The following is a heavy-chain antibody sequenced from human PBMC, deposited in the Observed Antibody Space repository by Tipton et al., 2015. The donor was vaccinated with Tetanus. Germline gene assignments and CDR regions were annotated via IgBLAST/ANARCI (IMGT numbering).Heavy chain of an antibody. CDR1: GHNSRSYW. V-gene: IGHV5-51*01. D-gene: IGHD3-10*01. CDR2: ISPGDSDA. J-gene: IGHJ5*02. CDR3: ARLPKHYSASGSA. Sequence: QSGPEVKKPGESLKMSCKISGHNSRSYWISWVRQMPGKGLEWMGIISPGDSDATYSPSFQGHVAISLDKSISTAYLQWSSLKASDTAIYFCARLPKHYSASGSAWGQGTRVTVSS.